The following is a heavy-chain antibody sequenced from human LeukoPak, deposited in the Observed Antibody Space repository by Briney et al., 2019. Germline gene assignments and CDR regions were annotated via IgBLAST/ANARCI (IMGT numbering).Heavy chain of an antibody. CDR3: ARPRFGSFWSGYYRGFDY. Sequence: SETLSLTCTVSGGSISSYYWSWIRQPPGKGLEWIGEINHSGSTNYNPSLKSRVTISVDTSKNQFSLKLSSVTAADTAVYYCARPRFGSFWSGYYRGFDYWGQGTLVTVSS. CDR2: INHSGST. V-gene: IGHV4-34*01. D-gene: IGHD3-3*01. CDR1: GGSISSYY. J-gene: IGHJ4*02.